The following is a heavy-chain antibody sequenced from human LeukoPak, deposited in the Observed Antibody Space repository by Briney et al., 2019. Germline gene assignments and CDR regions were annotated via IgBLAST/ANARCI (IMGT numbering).Heavy chain of an antibody. D-gene: IGHD3-22*01. V-gene: IGHV4-38-2*02. J-gene: IGHJ3*02. CDR2: IYHSGST. CDR3: ARGDSSGYRIDAFDI. Sequence: SETLSLTCTVSGYSISSGYYWGWIRQPPGKGLEWMGSIYHSGSTYYNPSLKSRVTISVDTSKNQFSLKLSSVTAADTAVYYCARGDSSGYRIDAFDIWGQGTMVTVSS. CDR1: GYSISSGYY.